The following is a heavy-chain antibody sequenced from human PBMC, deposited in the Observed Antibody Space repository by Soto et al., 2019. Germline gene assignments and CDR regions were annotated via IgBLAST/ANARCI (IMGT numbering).Heavy chain of an antibody. D-gene: IGHD4-17*01. Sequence: SETLSLTCTAYGGSIRSYYWSWIRQPPGKGLEWIGNIYYSGSTNYNPSRKSRVTMSVGMSKNQVSLKLSSVTAADTAVYYCTRVGGYYGDYPNFDYWGQGALVTVSS. CDR2: IYYSGST. V-gene: IGHV4-59*01. CDR1: GGSIRSYY. J-gene: IGHJ4*02. CDR3: TRVGGYYGDYPNFDY.